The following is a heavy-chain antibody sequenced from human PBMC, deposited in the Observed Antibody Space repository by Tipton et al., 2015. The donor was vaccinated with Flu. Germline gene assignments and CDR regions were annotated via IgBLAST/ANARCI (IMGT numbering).Heavy chain of an antibody. V-gene: IGHV4-31*03. CDR3: AKHTGYDFD. J-gene: IGHJ4*02. Sequence: TLSLTCTVSGGSRSTYPDFWSWIRQDPGKGLEWIGCISNSATTHYSPSLQSRVTILLDTSKSQLSLKLTSVTAADTAVYYCAKHTGYDFDWGQGTVVTVSS. D-gene: IGHD5-12*01. CDR1: GGSRSTYPDF. CDR2: ISNSATT.